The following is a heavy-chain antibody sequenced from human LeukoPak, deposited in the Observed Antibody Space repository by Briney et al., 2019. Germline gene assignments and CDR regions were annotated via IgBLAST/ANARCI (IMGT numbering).Heavy chain of an antibody. CDR2: ISSSSLYI. CDR1: GFTLSSYT. CDR3: ARDGSGDDDAFDI. Sequence: GGSLRLSCAASGFTLSSYTMNWVRQAPGKGLEWVSSISSSSLYIYYADSVKGRFTISRDNAKNSLFLQMSSLRAEDTAVYYCARDGSGDDDAFDIWGQGTMVTVSS. V-gene: IGHV3-21*01. D-gene: IGHD3-10*01. J-gene: IGHJ3*02.